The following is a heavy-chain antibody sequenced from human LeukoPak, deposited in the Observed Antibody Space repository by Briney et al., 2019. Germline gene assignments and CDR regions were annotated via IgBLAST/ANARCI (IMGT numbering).Heavy chain of an antibody. CDR3: AKDGPSVYSTNWPHS. D-gene: IGHD6-13*01. Sequence: GRSLRLSCAASGFIFSTYGMHWVRQAPGKGLEWLAVISYDGSTKYYADPVRGRFNISRDNSDNTLYLQMNSLRREDTAVYYCAKDGPSVYSTNWPHSRGQGTLVAVSS. CDR1: GFIFSTYG. J-gene: IGHJ5*01. V-gene: IGHV3-30*18. CDR2: ISYDGSTK.